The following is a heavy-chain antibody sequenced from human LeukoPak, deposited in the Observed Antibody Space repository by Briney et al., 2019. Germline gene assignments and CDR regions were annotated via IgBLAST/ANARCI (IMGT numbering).Heavy chain of an antibody. Sequence: GGSLRLSCVASGFTLSNYAMSWVRQAPGKGLEWVSSISGSGGSTYQAENVKGRFTISRDNSKNTLYLQVNSLRDEDTAIYYYAAGYTTGWYVRYFDYWGQGTLVTVSS. CDR3: AAGYTTGWYVRYFDY. CDR2: ISGSGGST. J-gene: IGHJ4*02. D-gene: IGHD6-19*01. CDR1: GFTLSNYA. V-gene: IGHV3-23*01.